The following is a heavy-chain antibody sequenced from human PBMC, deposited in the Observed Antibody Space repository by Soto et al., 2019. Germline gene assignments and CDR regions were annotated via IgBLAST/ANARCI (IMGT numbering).Heavy chain of an antibody. D-gene: IGHD6-19*01. Sequence: GGSLRLSCAASGFTFSSYAMSWVRQAPGKGLEWVSAISGSGGSTYYADSVKGRFTISRDNSKNTLYLQMNSLRAEDTAVYYCAKDLGSSGSPLKKEGIDWFDPWGQGTLVTVSS. V-gene: IGHV3-23*01. CDR3: AKDLGSSGSPLKKEGIDWFDP. CDR1: GFTFSSYA. CDR2: ISGSGGST. J-gene: IGHJ5*02.